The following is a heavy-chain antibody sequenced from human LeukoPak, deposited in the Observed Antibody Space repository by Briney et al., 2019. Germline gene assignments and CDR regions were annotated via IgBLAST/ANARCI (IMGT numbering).Heavy chain of an antibody. J-gene: IGHJ3*02. Sequence: NPSETLSLTCTVSGGSISSGSYYWSCIRQPAGKGLEWIGHIYTSGNGNYNPSLKSRVTISIDTSKNQFSLKLNSVTAADTAVYYCARHPLTAQLRYFDRPRPGVFDIWGQGTMVTVSS. CDR3: ARHPLTAQLRYFDRPRPGVFDI. V-gene: IGHV4-61*09. CDR2: IYTSGNG. D-gene: IGHD3-9*01. CDR1: GGSISSGSYY.